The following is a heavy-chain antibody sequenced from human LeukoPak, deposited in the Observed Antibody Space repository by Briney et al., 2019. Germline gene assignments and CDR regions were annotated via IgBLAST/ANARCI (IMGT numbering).Heavy chain of an antibody. CDR1: GYTFRSYY. D-gene: IGHD3-10*01. V-gene: IGHV1-46*01. CDR3: ARNYGAGSYYLFGPDY. CDR2: INPSGGST. J-gene: IGHJ4*02. Sequence: ASVKVSCKASGYTFRSYYMHWVRQAPGKGLEWMGIINPSGGSTSYAQKFQGRVTMTRDTSTSTVYMELSSLGSEDAAVYYGARNYGAGSYYLFGPDYWGQGALVTVSS.